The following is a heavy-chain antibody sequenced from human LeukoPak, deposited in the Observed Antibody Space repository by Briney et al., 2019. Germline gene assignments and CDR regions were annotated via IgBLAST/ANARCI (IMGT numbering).Heavy chain of an antibody. V-gene: IGHV3-9*01. J-gene: IGHJ3*02. D-gene: IGHD2-15*01. CDR1: GFTFDDYA. CDR3: ATQDQYCSGGSCPHAFDI. Sequence: PGRSLRLSCAASGFTFDDYAMHWVRQAPGKGLEWVSGISWNSGSIGYADSVKGRFTISRDNAKNSLYLQMNSLRAEDTALYYCATQDQYCSGGSCPHAFDIWGQGTMVTVSS. CDR2: ISWNSGSI.